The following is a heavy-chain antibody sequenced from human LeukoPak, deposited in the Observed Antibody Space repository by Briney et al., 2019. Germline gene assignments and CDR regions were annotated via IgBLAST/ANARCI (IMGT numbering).Heavy chain of an antibody. Sequence: GGSLRLSCAASGFTFSNYWMSWVRQAPGKGLEWVADIKRDGSEKHYVDSVKGRFTISRDDAKNSLYLQMNSLRAEDTAVYYCALNMIGGQIFDFWGQGTLATVSS. CDR3: ALNMIGGQIFDF. CDR1: GFTFSNYW. V-gene: IGHV3-7*01. D-gene: IGHD3-16*01. J-gene: IGHJ4*02. CDR2: IKRDGSEK.